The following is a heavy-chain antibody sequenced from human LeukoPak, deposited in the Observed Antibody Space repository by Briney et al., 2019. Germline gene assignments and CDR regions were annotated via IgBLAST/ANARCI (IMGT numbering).Heavy chain of an antibody. J-gene: IGHJ4*02. CDR2: INSDGSRT. V-gene: IGHV3-74*01. CDR1: GFTSSSHW. D-gene: IGHD6-6*01. Sequence: GGSLRLSCAASGFTSSSHWMHWVRQAPGKGLVWVSRINSDGSRTYYADSVKGRFTISRDSAKKTLYLQMNSLRAEDTAVYYCARDRYSSSSVEGLDYWGQGTLLTVSS. CDR3: ARDRYSSSSVEGLDY.